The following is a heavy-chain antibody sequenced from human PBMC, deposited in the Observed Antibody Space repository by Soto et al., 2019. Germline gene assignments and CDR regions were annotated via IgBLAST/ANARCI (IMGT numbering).Heavy chain of an antibody. J-gene: IGHJ4*02. V-gene: IGHV3-74*01. CDR3: IRHYDDY. CDR2: INTAGTGA. Sequence: SLRLSCAASGFTFSSYWMHWVRQGPDKGLVWVSRINTAGTGATYADSVEGRFTVSRDNVKNTLYLQINSLRAEDTAVYYCIRHYDDYWSQGVLVTVSS. CDR1: GFTFSSYW. D-gene: IGHD3-3*01.